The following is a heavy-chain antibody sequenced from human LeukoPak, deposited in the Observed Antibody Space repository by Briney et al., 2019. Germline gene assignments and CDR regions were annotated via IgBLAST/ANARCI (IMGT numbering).Heavy chain of an antibody. Sequence: PGESLKISCKGSGYTFTNYWIAWVRQMPGKGLEWMGIIYPGDPDTRYSPSFQGQVTFSADKSINTAYLQWSSLKTSDTAMYYCARPGTVAAYFYYWGQGTLVTVSS. CDR1: GYTFTNYW. V-gene: IGHV5-51*01. CDR2: IYPGDPDT. CDR3: ARPGTVAAYFYY. D-gene: IGHD6-19*01. J-gene: IGHJ4*02.